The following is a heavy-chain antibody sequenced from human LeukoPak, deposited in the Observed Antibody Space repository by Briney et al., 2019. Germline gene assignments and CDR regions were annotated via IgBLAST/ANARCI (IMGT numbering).Heavy chain of an antibody. J-gene: IGHJ2*01. CDR2: IYYSGST. CDR3: ARERLKYCSSTSCYYRYFDL. D-gene: IGHD2-2*01. V-gene: IGHV4-59*11. Sequence: SETLSLTCTVSGGSISSHYWSWIRQPPGKGLEWIGYIYYSGSTNYNPSLKSRVTISVDTSKNQFSLKLSSVTAADTAVYYCARERLKYCSSTSCYYRYFDLWGRGTLVTVSS. CDR1: GGSISSHY.